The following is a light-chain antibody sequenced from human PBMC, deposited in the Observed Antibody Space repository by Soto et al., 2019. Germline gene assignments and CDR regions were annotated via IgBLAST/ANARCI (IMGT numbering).Light chain of an antibody. CDR3: QQRSNWPLT. CDR2: GAS. Sequence: LTQTGVTHSLSRKKVATLSCRAIQKVSSSYLAWYEQKPGQAPRLLIYGASRRATGIPARFSGSGSGRDFTLTISSLKPEDSAVYYCQQRSNWPLTLGGGTKVDI. CDR1: QKVSSSY. J-gene: IGKJ4*01. V-gene: IGKV3-11*02.